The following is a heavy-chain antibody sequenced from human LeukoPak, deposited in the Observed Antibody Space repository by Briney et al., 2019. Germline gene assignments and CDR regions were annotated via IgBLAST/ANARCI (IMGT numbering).Heavy chain of an antibody. D-gene: IGHD6-6*01. CDR3: VRDSGFSGTQRGEY. V-gene: IGHV3-30*04. J-gene: IGHJ4*02. Sequence: WGSLTLSCAASGFTFISYYMHWVRQAPGKGLEWMAVIKHNGSNKYYPDSVKGRFTISRDNSKNTQYLQMSSRRAEDTAVYYCVRDSGFSGTQRGEYWGERTLVTVSS. CDR1: GFTFISYY. CDR2: IKHNGSNK.